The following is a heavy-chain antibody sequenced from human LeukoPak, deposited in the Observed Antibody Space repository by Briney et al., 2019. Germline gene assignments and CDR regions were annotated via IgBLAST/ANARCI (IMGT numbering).Heavy chain of an antibody. CDR3: AKELPTYYYDSSGYPLDY. J-gene: IGHJ4*02. V-gene: IGHV3-30*18. Sequence: PGGSLRLSCAASGFTFSSYGMHWVRQAPGKGLEWVAVISYDGSNKYYADSVKGRFTISRDNSKNTLYLQMNSLRAEDTAVYYCAKELPTYYYDSSGYPLDYWGQGTLVTVSS. CDR1: GFTFSSYG. CDR2: ISYDGSNK. D-gene: IGHD3-22*01.